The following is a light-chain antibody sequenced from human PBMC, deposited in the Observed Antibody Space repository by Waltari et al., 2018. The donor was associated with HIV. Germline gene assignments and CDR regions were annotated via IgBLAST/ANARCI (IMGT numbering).Light chain of an antibody. J-gene: IGLJ2*01. CDR2: EVS. V-gene: IGLV2-23*02. Sequence: QSALHQHASVSGSPGQSITISCTGSSSDVGTYNHVSWYQQHPGKPPRLIIYEVSKRPSGVSKRYSASKSGKPASLTVSGLRAEDEADYFCSSYAGSSTFVICGGGTKLTVL. CDR3: SSYAGSSTFVI. CDR1: SSDVGTYNH.